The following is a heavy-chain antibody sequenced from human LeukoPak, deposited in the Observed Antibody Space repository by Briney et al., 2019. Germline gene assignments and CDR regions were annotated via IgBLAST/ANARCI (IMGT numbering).Heavy chain of an antibody. Sequence: GGSLRLSCVASGFTFSSYWMSWVRQAPGKGLEWVANIKQDGSEKYYVDSVKGRFTVSRDNAKNSLYLQMNSLRAEDTAVYYSASGGYSHDYWGQGILVTVSS. V-gene: IGHV3-7*01. CDR3: ASGGYSHDY. CDR2: IKQDGSEK. D-gene: IGHD3-10*01. CDR1: GFTFSSYW. J-gene: IGHJ4*02.